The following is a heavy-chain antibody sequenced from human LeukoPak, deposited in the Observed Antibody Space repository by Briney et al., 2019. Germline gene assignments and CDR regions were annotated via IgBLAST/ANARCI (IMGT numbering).Heavy chain of an antibody. CDR1: GFTFSSYW. CDR2: IKQDGSEK. J-gene: IGHJ4*02. Sequence: GGSLRLSCAASGFTFSSYWMSWVRQAPGKGLEWVANIKQDGSEKYYVDSVKGRFTISRDNAKNSLYLQMNSLRAEDTAVYYCAKDKRTSNYDILTGYYLPTVITDYWGQGTLVTVSS. CDR3: AKDKRTSNYDILTGYYLPTVITDY. D-gene: IGHD3-9*01. V-gene: IGHV3-7*03.